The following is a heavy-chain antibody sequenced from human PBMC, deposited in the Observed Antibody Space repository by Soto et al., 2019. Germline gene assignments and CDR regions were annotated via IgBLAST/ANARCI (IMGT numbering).Heavy chain of an antibody. CDR3: ARGGYPNDSSGTLDY. Sequence: SETLSLTCTVSGDSISSGDYYWSWIRQPPGKGLEWIGYIYYSGSTYYSPSLKSRVFISVDTSKNRFSLKLGSVTAADTAVYYCARGGYPNDSSGTLDYWDKGTLVAVSS. CDR2: IYYSGST. D-gene: IGHD3-22*01. CDR1: GDSISSGDYY. J-gene: IGHJ4*02. V-gene: IGHV4-30-4*01.